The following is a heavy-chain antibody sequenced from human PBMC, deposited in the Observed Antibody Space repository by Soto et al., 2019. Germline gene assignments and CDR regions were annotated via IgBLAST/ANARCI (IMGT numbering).Heavy chain of an antibody. CDR2: INQDGSEK. J-gene: IGHJ3*02. CDR3: ARSGDCGGVSCSYDAFDI. Sequence: GSLRLSCAASGFTFSRYSMNWVRQAPGKGLEWVANINQDGSEKHCVDSVRGRFTISRDNAKKSLYLQMNSLRAEDTAVFYCARSGDCGGVSCSYDAFDIWGQGTMVTVSS. CDR1: GFTFSRYS. D-gene: IGHD2-15*01. V-gene: IGHV3-7*03.